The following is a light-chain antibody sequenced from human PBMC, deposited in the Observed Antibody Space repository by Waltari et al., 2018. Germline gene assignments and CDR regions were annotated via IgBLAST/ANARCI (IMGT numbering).Light chain of an antibody. CDR2: SAD. CDR3: STWDDSLNGQV. CDR1: SSNIGRNP. J-gene: IGLJ3*02. V-gene: IGLV1-44*01. Sequence: QSVLTQPPSASGSPGQRVIISCSGSSSNIGRNPVNWYQQLPGTAPTLLIYSADQRPSGVPERFSGSKSGTSASLGITGLLAEDEAVYHCSTWDDSLNGQVFGGGSKVTVL.